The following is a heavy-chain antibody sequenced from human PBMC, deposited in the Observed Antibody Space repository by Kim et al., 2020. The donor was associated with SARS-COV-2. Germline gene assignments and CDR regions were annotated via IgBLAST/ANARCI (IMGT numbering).Heavy chain of an antibody. D-gene: IGHD5-18*01. Sequence: NPSLKSVFTISGNTTKNQFSLKLSSVTVADTAVYYCARRTRRYSYGYFDYWCQGTLVTVSS. J-gene: IGHJ4*02. CDR3: ARRTRRYSYGYFDY. V-gene: IGHV4-30-2*03.